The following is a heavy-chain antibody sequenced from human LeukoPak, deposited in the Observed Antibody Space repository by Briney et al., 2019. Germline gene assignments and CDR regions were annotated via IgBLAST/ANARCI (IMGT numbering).Heavy chain of an antibody. D-gene: IGHD3-16*01. CDR1: GYSFTSYW. J-gene: IGHJ6*03. Sequence: GESLKIACKGSGYSFTSYWIGWVRQMPGKGLGWMGIIYPGDSDTRYSPSFQGQVTISADESISTAYLQWSSLKASDTAMYYCARHRGELTGFYYMDVWGKGTTVTISS. CDR2: IYPGDSDT. V-gene: IGHV5-51*01. CDR3: ARHRGELTGFYYMDV.